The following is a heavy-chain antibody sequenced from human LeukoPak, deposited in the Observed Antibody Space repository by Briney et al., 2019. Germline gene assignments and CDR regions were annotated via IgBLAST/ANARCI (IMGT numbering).Heavy chain of an antibody. D-gene: IGHD2-2*01. CDR1: GGSISSYY. CDR2: IYTSGST. Sequence: SETLSLTCTVSGGSISSYYWSWIRQPAGKGLGWIGRIYTSGSTNYNPSLKSRVTMSVDTSKNQFSLKLSSVTAADTAVYYCARDWRDIVVVPAAIQFPYYYYYMDVWGKGTTVTISS. V-gene: IGHV4-4*07. CDR3: ARDWRDIVVVPAAIQFPYYYYYMDV. J-gene: IGHJ6*03.